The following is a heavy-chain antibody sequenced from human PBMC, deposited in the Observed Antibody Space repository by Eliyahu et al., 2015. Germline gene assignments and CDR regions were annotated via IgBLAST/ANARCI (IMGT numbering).Heavy chain of an antibody. D-gene: IGHD2-8*01. V-gene: IGHV1-8*01. Sequence: QVQLVQSGAEVKKPGASVKVSCKASGYTFTNCHIHWVRQAAGQGLEGMGWMDPNSGNTGYVQKFQGRVSLTRDTSISTAYMELNSLRSEDTAVYYCATVGYCTTTYARGYWPQGTLVTVSS. CDR1: GYTFTNCH. CDR3: ATVGYCTTTYARGY. CDR2: MDPNSGNT. J-gene: IGHJ4*02.